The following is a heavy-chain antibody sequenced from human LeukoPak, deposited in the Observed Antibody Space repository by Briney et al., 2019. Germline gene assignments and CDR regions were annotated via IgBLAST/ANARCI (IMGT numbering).Heavy chain of an antibody. Sequence: GGSLRLSCAASGFTFTSYSMNWVRQAPGRGLEWVSSISSCSTYIYYADSVKGRFTISRDNAKNSLYLQMNSLRAEDTAVYYCARDSPGSSRFYHYYGLDVWGQGTTVTVSS. CDR1: GFTFTSYS. J-gene: IGHJ6*02. D-gene: IGHD6-6*01. CDR3: ARDSPGSSRFYHYYGLDV. V-gene: IGHV3-21*01. CDR2: ISSCSTYI.